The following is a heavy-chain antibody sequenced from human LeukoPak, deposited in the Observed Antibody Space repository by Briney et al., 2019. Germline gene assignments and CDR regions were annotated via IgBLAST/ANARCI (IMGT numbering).Heavy chain of an antibody. V-gene: IGHV1-69*06. Sequence: GASVKVSCKASGYTFTSYAMNWVRQAPGQGLEWVGGVIPIFGTSNYAPKFQGRVTITADRSTSTAYMELSSLRSEDTAVYYCARRPGAYGMDVWGQGTTVTVSS. CDR3: ARRPGAYGMDV. J-gene: IGHJ6*02. CDR1: GYTFTSYA. CDR2: VIPIFGTS.